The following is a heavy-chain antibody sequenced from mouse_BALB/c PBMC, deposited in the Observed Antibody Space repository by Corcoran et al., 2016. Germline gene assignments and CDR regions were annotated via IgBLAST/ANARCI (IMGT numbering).Heavy chain of an antibody. CDR1: GYSITSGYY. CDR3: ARDYYGSCFDY. CDR2: ISYDGSN. Sequence: DVQLQESGPGLVKPSQSLSLTCSVTGYSITSGYYWNWIRQFPGNKLEWMGYISYDGSNNYNPSLKNRISITRDTSKNQFFLKLNSVTTEDTATYYCARDYYGSCFDYWGQGTTLTVSS. V-gene: IGHV3-6*02. D-gene: IGHD1-1*01. J-gene: IGHJ2*01.